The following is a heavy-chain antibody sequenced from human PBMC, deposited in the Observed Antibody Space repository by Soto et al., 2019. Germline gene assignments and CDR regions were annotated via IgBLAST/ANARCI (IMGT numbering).Heavy chain of an antibody. CDR3: ARVLYYGSGSYSPYGMDV. D-gene: IGHD3-10*01. V-gene: IGHV1-69*01. J-gene: IGHJ6*02. Sequence: QVQLVQSGAEVKKPGSSVKVSCTTSGVSFNNNGIGWVRQAPGDGLEWMGGVSPPFRTSNYARKFQGRISITADASTGTVNMELSSLTSEDTAQYYCARVLYYGSGSYSPYGMDVWGQGTTVTVSS. CDR2: VSPPFRTS. CDR1: GVSFNNNG.